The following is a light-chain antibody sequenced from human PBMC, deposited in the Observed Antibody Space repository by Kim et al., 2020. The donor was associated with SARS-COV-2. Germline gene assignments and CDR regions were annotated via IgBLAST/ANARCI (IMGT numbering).Light chain of an antibody. Sequence: EIVLTQSPATLSLSPGERATLSCGASQSVNSYLAWYQQKPGQAPRLLIYDASNRATGIPPRFSGSGSGTDFTLTISSLEPEDFAVYYCQQRDNRPPITPVEGTRRGIK. CDR2: DAS. J-gene: IGKJ5*01. V-gene: IGKV3-11*01. CDR1: QSVNSY. CDR3: QQRDNRPPIT.